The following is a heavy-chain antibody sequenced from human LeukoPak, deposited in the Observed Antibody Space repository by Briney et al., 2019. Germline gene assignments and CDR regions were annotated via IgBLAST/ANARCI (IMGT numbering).Heavy chain of an antibody. V-gene: IGHV3-15*01. Sequence: PGGSLRLSCAASGFTFSSYWKSWVRQAPGKGLEWVGRIKSKTDGGTTDYAAPVKGRFTISRDDSKNTLYLQMNSLKTEDTAVYYCITEIFYGSGSYYPLDLYYYYYGMYVWGQGTTVTVSS. CDR1: GFTFSSYW. CDR2: IKSKTDGGTT. J-gene: IGHJ6*02. CDR3: ITEIFYGSGSYYPLDLYYYYYGMYV. D-gene: IGHD3-10*01.